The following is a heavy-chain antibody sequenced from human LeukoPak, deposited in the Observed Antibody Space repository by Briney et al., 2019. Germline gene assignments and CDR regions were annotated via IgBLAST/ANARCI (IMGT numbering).Heavy chain of an antibody. CDR1: GYTFTNSY. CDR3: ARIRDGYNDAYDL. V-gene: IGHV1-46*01. Sequence: ASVKVSCKASGYTFTNSYIHWVRQAPGQVLEWMGLINPDGGNTNYAQNFQGRVTLTRDTSTSTVYMELSSLRSEDTAIYYCARIRDGYNDAYDLWGQGTVVTVPS. J-gene: IGHJ3*01. CDR2: INPDGGNT. D-gene: IGHD5-24*01.